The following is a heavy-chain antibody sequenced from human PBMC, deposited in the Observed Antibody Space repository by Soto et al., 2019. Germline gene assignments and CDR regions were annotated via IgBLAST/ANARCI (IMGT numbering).Heavy chain of an antibody. CDR1: EFIVSSNQ. CDR2: FYGDGSS. Sequence: EVQLVQSGGGLIQPGGSLRLSCAASEFIVSSNQMNWVRQAPGKGLEWVSAFYGDGSSHHADSVKGRFTISRDNSKNTLYLQMNSLGVEDTAVYYCEGWEESRALDVWGQGTTVTVSS. D-gene: IGHD1-26*01. CDR3: EGWEESRALDV. J-gene: IGHJ6*02. V-gene: IGHV3-53*01.